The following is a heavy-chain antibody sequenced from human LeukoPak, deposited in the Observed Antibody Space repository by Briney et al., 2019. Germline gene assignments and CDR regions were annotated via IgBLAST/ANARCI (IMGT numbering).Heavy chain of an antibody. Sequence: SVKVSCKASGGTFSSYAISWVRQAPGQGLEWMGRIIPILGIANYAQKFQGRVTITRDTPASTAYMELSSLRSEDTAVYYCAREILDIVASDAFDIWGQGTMVTVSS. CDR2: IIPILGIA. D-gene: IGHD5-12*01. J-gene: IGHJ3*02. CDR3: AREILDIVASDAFDI. CDR1: GGTFSSYA. V-gene: IGHV1-69*04.